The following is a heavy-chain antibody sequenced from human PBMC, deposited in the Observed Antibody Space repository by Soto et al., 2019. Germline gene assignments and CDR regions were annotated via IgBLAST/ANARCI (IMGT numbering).Heavy chain of an antibody. V-gene: IGHV1-2*02. D-gene: IGHD3-3*01. CDR2: INPATGAA. Sequence: QLHLVQSGAVVKKPGASVTVSCSASGYPVTAYYMHWVRQAPGRGLEWMGGINPATGAAKYTQTFQGRVTMTRDTPTSTVFMELGGLTSEDTAVFYWARGGGVGVAGSAAFEMWGQGTLVTVSS. CDR1: GYPVTAYY. CDR3: ARGGGVGVAGSAAFEM. J-gene: IGHJ3*02.